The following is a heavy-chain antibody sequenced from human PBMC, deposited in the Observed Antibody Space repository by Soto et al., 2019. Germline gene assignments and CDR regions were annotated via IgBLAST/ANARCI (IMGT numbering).Heavy chain of an antibody. D-gene: IGHD5-18*01. J-gene: IGHJ6*04. Sequence: GASVKVSCEASGYTFTGYYMHWVRQAPGQGLEWMGWINPNSGGTNYAQKFQGWVTMTRDTSISTAYMELSRLRSDDTAVYYCARDKEGGDSYDLYYYYYGMDVWGKGTTVTVSS. CDR2: INPNSGGT. CDR3: ARDKEGGDSYDLYYYYYGMDV. V-gene: IGHV1-2*04. CDR1: GYTFTGYY.